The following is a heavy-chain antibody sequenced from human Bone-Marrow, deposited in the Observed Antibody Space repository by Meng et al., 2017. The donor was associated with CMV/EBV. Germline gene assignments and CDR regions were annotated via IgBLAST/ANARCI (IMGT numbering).Heavy chain of an antibody. J-gene: IGHJ4*02. CDR1: GGSFSGYY. D-gene: IGHD2-21*01. CDR2: INHSGST. Sequence: SETLSLTCAVYGGSFSGYYWSWIRQPPGKGLEWIGEINHSGSTNYNPSLKSRVTISVDTSKNQFSLKLSSVTAADTAVYYCARFNCGGDCYLFDYWGQGTLVTVSS. CDR3: ARFNCGGDCYLFDY. V-gene: IGHV4-34*01.